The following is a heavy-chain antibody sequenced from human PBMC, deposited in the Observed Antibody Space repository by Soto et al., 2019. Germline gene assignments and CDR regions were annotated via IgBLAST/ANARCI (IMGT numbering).Heavy chain of an antibody. CDR1: GGSISSYY. Sequence: QVQLQESGPGLVKPSETLSLTCTVSGGSISSYYWSWIRQPPGRGLEWIGCIYYSGSTNYNPSLKNRVTISAGMSKHQLSLNLSSVTAADTAVYYCARDRTGYYFDYWGQGTLVTVSS. CDR2: IYYSGST. V-gene: IGHV4-59*01. D-gene: IGHD6-25*01. CDR3: ARDRTGYYFDY. J-gene: IGHJ4*02.